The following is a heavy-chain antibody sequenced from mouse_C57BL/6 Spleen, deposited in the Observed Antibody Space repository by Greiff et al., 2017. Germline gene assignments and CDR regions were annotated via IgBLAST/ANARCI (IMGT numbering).Heavy chain of an antibody. CDR2: ISYDGSN. CDR1: GYSITSGYY. Sequence: EVKLMESGPGLVKPSQSLSLTCSVTGYSITSGYYWNWIRQFPGNKLEWMGYISYDGSNNYNPSLKNRISITRDTSKNQFFLKLNSVTTEDTATYYCAREFITTVGGFAYWGQGTLVTVSA. V-gene: IGHV3-6*01. J-gene: IGHJ3*01. D-gene: IGHD1-1*01. CDR3: AREFITTVGGFAY.